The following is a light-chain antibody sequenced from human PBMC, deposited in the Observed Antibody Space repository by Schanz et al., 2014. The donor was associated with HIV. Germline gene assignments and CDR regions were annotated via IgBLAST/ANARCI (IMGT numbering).Light chain of an antibody. Sequence: EIVLTQSPGTLSLSPGERGTLSCRASQSVKSNFIGWYQQKPGQAPRLLIYGASTRASGVPARFSGSGSGTEFTLSISSLQSEDSAIYYCQQFNNWRGTFGQGTKVEI. V-gene: IGKV3-15*01. J-gene: IGKJ1*01. CDR3: QQFNNWRGT. CDR2: GAS. CDR1: QSVKSN.